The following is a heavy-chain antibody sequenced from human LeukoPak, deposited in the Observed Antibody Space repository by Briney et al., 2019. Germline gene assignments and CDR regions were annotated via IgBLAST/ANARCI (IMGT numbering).Heavy chain of an antibody. CDR1: GFTFSSYW. Sequence: GGSLRLSCAASGFTFSSYWMSWLRQAPGKGLEWVANIKQDGSEQYSVDSVKGRFTISRDNAKNSLYMQMNSLRAEDTAVYYCARVMSASVWRSYGSYYYYYYMDIWGKGTTVTVSS. V-gene: IGHV3-7*01. CDR3: ARVMSASVWRSYGSYYYYYYMDI. CDR2: IKQDGSEQ. D-gene: IGHD3-16*01. J-gene: IGHJ6*03.